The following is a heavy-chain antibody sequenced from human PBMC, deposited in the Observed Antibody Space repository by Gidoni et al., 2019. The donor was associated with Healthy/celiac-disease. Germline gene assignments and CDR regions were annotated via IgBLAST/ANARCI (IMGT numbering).Heavy chain of an antibody. V-gene: IGHV3-33*01. D-gene: IGHD3-3*01. CDR3: ARPPTYYDFWSGRIFDY. CDR2: RWYDGSNK. Sequence: QVQLVESGGGVVQPGRSLSLSCAASGFTFSSYGLPWVRQDPGKGLGWVALRWYDGSNKDDADSVKGRFTISRDNSKNTLYLQMNSLRAEDTAVYYCARPPTYYDFWSGRIFDYWGQGTLVTVSS. J-gene: IGHJ4*02. CDR1: GFTFSSYG.